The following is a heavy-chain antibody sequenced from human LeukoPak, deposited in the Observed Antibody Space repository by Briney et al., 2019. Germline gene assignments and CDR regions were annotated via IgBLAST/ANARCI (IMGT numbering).Heavy chain of an antibody. CDR3: ARHMVRGVIILDAFDI. J-gene: IGHJ3*02. D-gene: IGHD3-10*01. CDR2: IYYSGST. CDR1: GGSISSYY. V-gene: IGHV4-59*12. Sequence: SETLSLTCTVSGGSISSYYWSWIRQPPGKGLEWIGYIYYSGSTNYNPSLKSRVTMSVDTSKNQFSLKLSSVTAADTAVYYCARHMVRGVIILDAFDIWGQGTMVTVSS.